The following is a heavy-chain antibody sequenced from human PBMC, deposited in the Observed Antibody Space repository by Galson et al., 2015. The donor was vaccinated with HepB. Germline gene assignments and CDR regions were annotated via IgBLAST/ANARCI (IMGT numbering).Heavy chain of an antibody. CDR2: MNTNTGNP. D-gene: IGHD2-15*01. V-gene: IGHV7-4-1*02. CDR1: GYTFTRYA. J-gene: IGHJ6*02. CDR3: AREFDCSGGRCYSYYSYGMDV. Sequence: SVKVSCKASGYTFTRYAVNWVRQAPGQGLEWMGWMNTNTGNPRYAQGFTGRFVFSLDTSVSTAYLQISSLKAEDTAVYYCAREFDCSGGRCYSYYSYGMDVWGQGTTVTVSS.